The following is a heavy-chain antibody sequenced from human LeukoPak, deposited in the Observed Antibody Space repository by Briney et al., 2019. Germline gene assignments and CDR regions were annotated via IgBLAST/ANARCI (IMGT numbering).Heavy chain of an antibody. CDR1: GGSNSSSSHY. V-gene: IGHV4-39*01. J-gene: IGHJ4*02. D-gene: IGHD2-2*01. CDR2: IYYTGIT. Sequence: SETLSLTCTVSGGSNSSSSHYWGWIRQPPGKGLEWIGNIYYTGITYYNPSLKSRVTISVDTSKNQLSLKLSSVTAADTAVYYCASSVVPAAPNDYYFDYWGQGTLVTVSS. CDR3: ASSVVPAAPNDYYFDY.